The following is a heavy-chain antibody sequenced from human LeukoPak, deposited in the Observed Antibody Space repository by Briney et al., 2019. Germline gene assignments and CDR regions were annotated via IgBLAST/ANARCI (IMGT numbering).Heavy chain of an antibody. J-gene: IGHJ4*02. CDR2: IYYSGST. D-gene: IGHD4-17*01. CDR3: ARALGDYSYYFDY. CDR1: GGSISSGDYY. V-gene: IGHV4-30-4*08. Sequence: SETLSLTCTVSGGSISSGDYYWSWIRQPPGKGLEWIGYIYYSGSTYYNPSLKSRVTISVDKSKNQFSLKLSSVTAADTAVYYCARALGDYSYYFDYWGQGTLVTVSS.